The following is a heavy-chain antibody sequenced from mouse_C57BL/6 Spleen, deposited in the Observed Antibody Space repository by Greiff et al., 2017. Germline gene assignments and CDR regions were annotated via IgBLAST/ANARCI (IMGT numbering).Heavy chain of an antibody. J-gene: IGHJ3*01. CDR1: GFTFSSYS. V-gene: IGHV5S21*01. CDR2: ISSGGDYT. CDR3: ARDYDGYYGFAY. D-gene: IGHD2-3*01. Sequence: EVQLMESGAGLVKPGGSLKLSCAASGFTFSSYSMSWVSQTPEKRLEWVAYISSGGDYTYYAETVKGRFTISRDKARNTLYLQMSSLKSEDTAMYYCARDYDGYYGFAYWGQGTLVTVSA.